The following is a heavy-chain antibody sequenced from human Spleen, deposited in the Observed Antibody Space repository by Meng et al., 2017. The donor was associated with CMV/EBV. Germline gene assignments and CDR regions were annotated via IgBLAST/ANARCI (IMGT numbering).Heavy chain of an antibody. J-gene: IGHJ4*02. V-gene: IGHV4-59*01. CDR2: IYYSGNT. Sequence: SETLSLTCTVSGDSIRSYYWNWIRQPPGKGLEWIGYIYYSGNTNYNPSLKSRVTISVDTSKNQFSLKLSSVTAADTAVYYCAREPTYYYDSSGEVWGQGTLVTVSS. D-gene: IGHD3-22*01. CDR3: AREPTYYYDSSGEV. CDR1: GDSIRSYY.